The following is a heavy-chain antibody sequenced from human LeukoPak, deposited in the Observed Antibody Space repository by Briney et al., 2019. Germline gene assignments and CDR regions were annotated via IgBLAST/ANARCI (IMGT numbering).Heavy chain of an antibody. D-gene: IGHD3-3*02. J-gene: IGHJ4*02. Sequence: GGSLRLSCAASGFTFSSYAMHWVRQAPGKGLEWVAVISYDGSNKYYADSVKGRFTISRDNSKNTLYLQMNSLSAEDTAVYYCARVSVGRYYFDNWGQGTPVTVS. CDR1: GFTFSSYA. CDR2: ISYDGSNK. V-gene: IGHV3-30-3*01. CDR3: ARVSVGRYYFDN.